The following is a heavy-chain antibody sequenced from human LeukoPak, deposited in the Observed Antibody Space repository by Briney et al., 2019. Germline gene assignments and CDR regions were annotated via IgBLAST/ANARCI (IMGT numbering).Heavy chain of an antibody. D-gene: IGHD6-19*01. CDR1: GYTFISYY. CDR3: ARHESSGWYRIDAFDI. J-gene: IGHJ3*02. V-gene: IGHV1-46*01. CDR2: INPSGGST. Sequence: GASVKVSCKASGYTFISYYMHWVRQVPGQGLEWMGTINPSGGSTSYAQKFQGRVTITRDMSTSTAYMELSSLRSEDTAVYYCARHESSGWYRIDAFDIWGQGTMVTVSS.